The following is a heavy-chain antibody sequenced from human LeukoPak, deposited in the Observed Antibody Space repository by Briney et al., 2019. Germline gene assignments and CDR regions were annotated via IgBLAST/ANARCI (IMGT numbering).Heavy chain of an antibody. V-gene: IGHV1-2*02. J-gene: IGHJ3*02. CDR2: INPNSGGT. CDR1: GYTFTGYY. Sequence: ASVEVSCKASGYTFTGYYMHWVRQAPGQGLEWMGWINPNSGGTNYAQKFQGRVTMTRDTSISTAYMELSRLRSDDTAVYYCAREDNWNRNAFDIWGQGTMVTVSS. D-gene: IGHD1-20*01. CDR3: AREDNWNRNAFDI.